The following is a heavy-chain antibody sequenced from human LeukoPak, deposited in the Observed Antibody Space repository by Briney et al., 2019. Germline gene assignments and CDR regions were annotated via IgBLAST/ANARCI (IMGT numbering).Heavy chain of an antibody. J-gene: IGHJ4*02. D-gene: IGHD3-10*01. CDR3: ARDPLPYGSGSYLDY. Sequence: GGSLRLSCAASGFTFSNAWMNWVRQAPGKGLEWVSSISSSSSYIYYADSVKGRFTISRDNAKNSLYLQMNSLRAEDTAVYYCARDPLPYGSGSYLDYWGQGTLVTVSS. CDR1: GFTFSNAW. CDR2: ISSSSSYI. V-gene: IGHV3-21*01.